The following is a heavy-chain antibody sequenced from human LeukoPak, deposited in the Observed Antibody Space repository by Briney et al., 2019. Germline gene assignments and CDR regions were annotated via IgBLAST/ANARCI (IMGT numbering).Heavy chain of an antibody. V-gene: IGHV1-2*02. Sequence: ASVTVSFTASGYTFTVYYMHWVRQAPGQGSGRMGWINTDSGGTNYEKKFQCRVTMTRDTSISTAYMELSKLRSDDTAVYYCARGRQGDCYSYYFDYWGQGTLVTVSS. D-gene: IGHD5-24*01. J-gene: IGHJ4*02. CDR2: INTDSGGT. CDR1: GYTFTVYY. CDR3: ARGRQGDCYSYYFDY.